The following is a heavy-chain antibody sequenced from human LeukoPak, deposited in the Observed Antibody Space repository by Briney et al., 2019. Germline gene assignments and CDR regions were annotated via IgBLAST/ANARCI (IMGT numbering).Heavy chain of an antibody. CDR3: AREVGGSAFDI. CDR2: ISYDGRSK. Sequence: PGGSLRLSCAASGFTFSSYGMHWVRQAPGKGLEWVAGISYDGRSKEYVDSVKGRFTISRHNSKNTLYLQMNSLRAEDTAVYYCAREVGGSAFDIWGQGTMVTVSS. CDR1: GFTFSSYG. J-gene: IGHJ3*02. V-gene: IGHV3-30*03. D-gene: IGHD3-16*01.